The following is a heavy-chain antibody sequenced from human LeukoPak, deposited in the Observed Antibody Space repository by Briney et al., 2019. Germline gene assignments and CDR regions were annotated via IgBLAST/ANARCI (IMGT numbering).Heavy chain of an antibody. V-gene: IGHV4-34*01. CDR1: GGSFSGYY. Sequence: SETLSLTCAVYGGSFSGYYWRWLRQPPGKGLEWIGEINHSGSTNYNPSLKSRVTISVDTSKNQFSLKLSSVTAADTGVYYCASRFNSGSYFYYWGQGTLVTVSS. CDR2: INHSGST. D-gene: IGHD1-26*01. CDR3: ASRFNSGSYFYY. J-gene: IGHJ4*02.